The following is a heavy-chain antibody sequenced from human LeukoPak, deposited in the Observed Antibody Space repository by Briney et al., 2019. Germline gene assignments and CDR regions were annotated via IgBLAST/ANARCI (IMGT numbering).Heavy chain of an antibody. CDR2: IIPIFGTA. Sequence: ASVKVSCKASGGTFSSYAISWVRQAPGQGLEWMGGIIPIFGTANYAQKFQGRVTITTDESTSTAYMELRSLRSDDTAVYYCARASIAAPWDAFDIWGQGTMVTVSS. D-gene: IGHD6-6*01. CDR3: ARASIAAPWDAFDI. V-gene: IGHV1-69*05. CDR1: GGTFSSYA. J-gene: IGHJ3*02.